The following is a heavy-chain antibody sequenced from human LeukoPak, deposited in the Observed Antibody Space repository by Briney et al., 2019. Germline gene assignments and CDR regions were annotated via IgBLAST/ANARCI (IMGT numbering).Heavy chain of an antibody. Sequence: GPSVNLSCKASGHTFTSYYMHWVRHAPGQGREWMGIINPSGGGTSYTQKFQDRLTMTRDTSTNTIYMELSSLRSEDTGVYYCARDHEYYYGSGSYYPGGCAYWGQGTLVTVSS. J-gene: IGHJ4*02. CDR2: INPSGGGT. CDR3: ARDHEYYYGSGSYYPGGCAY. CDR1: GHTFTSYY. D-gene: IGHD3-10*01. V-gene: IGHV1-46*01.